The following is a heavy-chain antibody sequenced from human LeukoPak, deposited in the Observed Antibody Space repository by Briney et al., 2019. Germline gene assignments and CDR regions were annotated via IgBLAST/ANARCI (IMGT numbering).Heavy chain of an antibody. V-gene: IGHV3-23*01. D-gene: IGHD5-12*01. CDR1: GFTSTNYA. CDR2: LIGSSRST. CDR3: AKGAYDYIEVAYFDS. Sequence: PGGSLRLSCAASGFTSTNYAMNWVRQAPGKGLEWVSVLIGSSRSTDYADSVKGRFTISRDISKNTLFLQMNSLRAEDTAIYYCAKGAYDYIEVAYFDSWGQGTLVTVSS. J-gene: IGHJ4*02.